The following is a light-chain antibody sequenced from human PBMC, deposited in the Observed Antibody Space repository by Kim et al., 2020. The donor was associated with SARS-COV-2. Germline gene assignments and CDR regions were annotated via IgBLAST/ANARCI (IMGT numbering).Light chain of an antibody. CDR2: DNN. Sequence: GQRVTSSCSGSPSNIGGNSVHWYQQLSGAAPKLLIYDNNRRPSGVPDRFSGSKSGSSASLAISGVQSDDEADYHCAAWDDSLNGVVFGGGTQLTVL. V-gene: IGLV1-44*01. J-gene: IGLJ2*01. CDR3: AAWDDSLNGVV. CDR1: PSNIGGNS.